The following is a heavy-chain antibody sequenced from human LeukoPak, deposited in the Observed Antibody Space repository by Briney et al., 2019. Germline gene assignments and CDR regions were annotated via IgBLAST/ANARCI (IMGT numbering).Heavy chain of an antibody. D-gene: IGHD2-2*01. Sequence: ASVKVSCKASGYTFTSYDINWVRQATGQGLEWMGWMNPNSGNTGYAQKFQGRVAMTRNTSISTAYMGLSSLRSEDTAVYYCARGDCSSTSCYLYYYYYGMDVWGQGTTVTVSS. CDR1: GYTFTSYD. CDR3: ARGDCSSTSCYLYYYYYGMDV. J-gene: IGHJ6*02. V-gene: IGHV1-8*01. CDR2: MNPNSGNT.